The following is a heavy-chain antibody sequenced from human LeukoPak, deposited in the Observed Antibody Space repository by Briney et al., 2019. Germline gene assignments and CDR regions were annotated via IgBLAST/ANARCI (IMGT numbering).Heavy chain of an antibody. CDR2: INPNSGGT. CDR1: GYTFTGYY. V-gene: IGHV1-2*06. J-gene: IGHJ4*02. D-gene: IGHD2-21*02. CDR3: ARGLRGGDCYSPGY. Sequence: ASVKVSCKASGYTFTGYYMHWVRQAPGQGLEWMGRINPNSGGTNYAQKFQGRVTMTRDTSISPAYMELSRLRSDDTAVYYCARGLRGGDCYSPGYWGQGTLVTVSS.